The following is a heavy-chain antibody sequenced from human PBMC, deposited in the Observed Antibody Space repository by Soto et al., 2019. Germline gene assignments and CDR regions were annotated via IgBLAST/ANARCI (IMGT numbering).Heavy chain of an antibody. D-gene: IGHD3-22*01. Sequence: PSETLSLTCTVSGGSISSGGYYWSWIRQHPGKGLEWIGYIYYSGSTYYNPSLKSRVTISVDTSKNQFSLKLSSVTAADTAVYYCARGINYYDSSGDSWFDPWGQGTLVTVS. CDR1: GGSISSGGYY. J-gene: IGHJ5*02. V-gene: IGHV4-31*03. CDR2: IYYSGST. CDR3: ARGINYYDSSGDSWFDP.